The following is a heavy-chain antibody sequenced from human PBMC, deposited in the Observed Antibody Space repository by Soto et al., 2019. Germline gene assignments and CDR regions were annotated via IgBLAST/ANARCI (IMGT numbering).Heavy chain of an antibody. V-gene: IGHV4-4*02. CDR3: ARAYYYGSGSYSVYYGMDV. D-gene: IGHD3-10*01. J-gene: IGHJ6*02. Sequence: PSETLSLTCAVSGGSISSSNWWIWLRQPPGKGLEWIGEIYHSGSTNYNPSLKSRVTISVDKSKNQFSLKLSSVTAADTAVYYCARAYYYGSGSYSVYYGMDVWGQGTTVTVSS. CDR1: GGSISSSNW. CDR2: IYHSGST.